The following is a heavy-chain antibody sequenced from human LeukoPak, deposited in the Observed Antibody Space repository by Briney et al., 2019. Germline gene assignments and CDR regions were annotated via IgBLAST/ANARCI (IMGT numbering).Heavy chain of an antibody. CDR2: INSDGSIT. J-gene: IGHJ6*02. CDR1: EFTFSSYA. CDR3: ARDAVDTANAV. V-gene: IGHV3-74*01. D-gene: IGHD5-18*01. Sequence: GGSLRLSCATSEFTFSSYAMNWVRQAPGKGLVWVSHINSDGSITSYADSVKGRFTISRDNAKNTLYLQMNSLRAEDTAVYYCARDAVDTANAVWGQGTTVTVSS.